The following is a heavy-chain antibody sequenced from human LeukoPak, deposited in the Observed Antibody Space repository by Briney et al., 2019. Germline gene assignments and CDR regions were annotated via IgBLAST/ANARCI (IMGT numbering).Heavy chain of an antibody. CDR1: GFTFSSYW. Sequence: GGSLRLSCAAPGFTFSSYWMSWVRQAPGKGLEWVANIKQDGSEKYYVDSVKGRFTISRDNAKNTLYLQMNSLRADDTAVYYCARDSTVSDFDYWGQGTLVTVSS. CDR2: IKQDGSEK. CDR3: ARDSTVSDFDY. V-gene: IGHV3-7*01. D-gene: IGHD4-17*01. J-gene: IGHJ4*02.